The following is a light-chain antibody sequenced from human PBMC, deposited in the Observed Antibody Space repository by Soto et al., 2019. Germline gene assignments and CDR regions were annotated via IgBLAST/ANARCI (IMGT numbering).Light chain of an antibody. J-gene: IGLJ2*01. CDR2: DVS. CDR3: CSYAGSSTVV. CDR1: SSYVGGQNA. V-gene: IGLV2-23*02. Sequence: QSALTQPASVSGSPGQSITISCTGTSSYVGGQNAVSWYQQHPGKAPKFIIYDVSKRPSGVSSRFSGSKSGNTASLTISGLQAEDEADYYCCSYAGSSTVVFGGGTKLTVL.